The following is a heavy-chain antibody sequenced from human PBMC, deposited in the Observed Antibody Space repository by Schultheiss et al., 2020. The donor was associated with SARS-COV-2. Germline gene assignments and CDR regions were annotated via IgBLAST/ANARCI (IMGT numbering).Heavy chain of an antibody. J-gene: IGHJ4*03. V-gene: IGHV4-34*01. CDR1: GGSISSGYI. Sequence: SETLSLTCALYGGSISSGYIWGWIRQSPGKGLEWIGEINHSGSTNYNPSLKSRVTISGDTSKNQFSLKLNSVTAADTAVYYCARGRDWGGYFDYWGQGTTVTVSS. CDR2: INHSGST. CDR3: ARGRDWGGYFDY. D-gene: IGHD7-27*01.